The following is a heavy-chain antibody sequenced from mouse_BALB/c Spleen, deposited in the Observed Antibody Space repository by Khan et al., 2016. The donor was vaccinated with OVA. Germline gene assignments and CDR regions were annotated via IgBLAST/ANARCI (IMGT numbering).Heavy chain of an antibody. CDR1: GYTFTSYT. CDR2: INPSNGYT. D-gene: IGHD2-14*01. CDR3: VRDWAYNRSDGWFAY. Sequence: QVQLKESGAELARPGASVKMSCKASGYTFTSYTIHWIKLRPGQGLEWIGYINPSNGYTNYNQKFKDKATLTADKSSTTAYMQLSSLTSDDSAVYNCVRDWAYNRSDGWFAYWGQGTLVTVSA. J-gene: IGHJ3*01. V-gene: IGHV1-4*01.